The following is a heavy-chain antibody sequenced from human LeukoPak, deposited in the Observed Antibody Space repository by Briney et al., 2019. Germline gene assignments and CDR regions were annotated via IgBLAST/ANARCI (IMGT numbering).Heavy chain of an antibody. V-gene: IGHV3-48*03. Sequence: GGSLRLSCAASGFTFSGYEMNWVRQAPGKRLEWVSYISSGGSTIYYADSVKGRFTISRDNAKNSLYLQMNSLRAGDTAVYYCVRGIAVFDYWGQGTLVTVSS. CDR1: GFTFSGYE. D-gene: IGHD6-19*01. CDR2: ISSGGSTI. J-gene: IGHJ4*02. CDR3: VRGIAVFDY.